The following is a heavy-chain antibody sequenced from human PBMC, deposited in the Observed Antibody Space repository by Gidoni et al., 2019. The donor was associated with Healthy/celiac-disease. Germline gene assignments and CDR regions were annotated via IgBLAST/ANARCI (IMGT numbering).Heavy chain of an antibody. CDR2: ISGSGGST. J-gene: IGHJ6*02. D-gene: IGHD3-10*01. V-gene: IGHV3-23*01. CDR3: AKGRREITMVQDGMDV. CDR1: GFTFSSYA. Sequence: EVQLLESGGGLVQPGGSLRLSCAASGFTFSSYAMSWVRQAPGKGLGWVSAISGSGGSTYYADSVKGRFTISRDNSKNTLYLQMNSLRAEDTAVYYCAKGRREITMVQDGMDVWGQGTTVTVSS.